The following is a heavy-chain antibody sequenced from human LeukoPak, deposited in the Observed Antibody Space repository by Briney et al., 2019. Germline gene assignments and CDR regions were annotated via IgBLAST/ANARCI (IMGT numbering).Heavy chain of an antibody. V-gene: IGHV4-34*01. Sequence: SETLSLTCAVYGGSFSGYYWSWIRQPPGKGLEWIGEINHSGSTNYNSSLKSRVTVSVDTSKNQFSLKLSSVTAADTAVYYCARANYNWNYWDYWGQGTLVTVSS. CDR2: INHSGST. CDR1: GGSFSGYY. J-gene: IGHJ4*02. D-gene: IGHD1-20*01. CDR3: ARANYNWNYWDY.